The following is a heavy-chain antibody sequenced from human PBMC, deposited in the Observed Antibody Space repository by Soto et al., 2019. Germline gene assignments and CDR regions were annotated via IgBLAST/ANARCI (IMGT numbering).Heavy chain of an antibody. CDR3: AKDYPEINYG. CDR1: LFTFSSYW. J-gene: IGHJ4*02. D-gene: IGHD4-17*01. Sequence: GWALRLSCPSSLFTFSSYWMSLVRQAPGKGLEWVANIKQDGSEKYYVDSVKGRFTISRDNAKNSLYLQMNSLRAEDTAVYYCAKDYPEINYGRGQGTLVTVSS. CDR2: IKQDGSEK. V-gene: IGHV3-7*03.